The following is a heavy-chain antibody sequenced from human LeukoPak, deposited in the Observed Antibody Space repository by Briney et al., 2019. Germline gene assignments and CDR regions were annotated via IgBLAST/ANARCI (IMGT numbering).Heavy chain of an antibody. V-gene: IGHV3-48*02. CDR1: GFTFSSYS. CDR2: ISSSSSTI. J-gene: IGHJ1*01. CDR3: ARHGLYDSSDYWTFQH. Sequence: PGGSLRLSCAASGFTFSSYSMNWVRQAPGKGLEWVSYISSSSSTIYYADSVKGRFTISRDNAKNSLYLQMNSLRDEDTAVYYCARHGLYDSSDYWTFQHWGQGTLVTVSS. D-gene: IGHD3-22*01.